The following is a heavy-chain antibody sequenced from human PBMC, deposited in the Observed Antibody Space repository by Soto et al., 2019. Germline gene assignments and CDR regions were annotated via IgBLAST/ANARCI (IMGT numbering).Heavy chain of an antibody. CDR3: AGEGGAEDCTNGVCYTDYYYMDV. V-gene: IGHV4-39*01. CDR2: IYYSGST. D-gene: IGHD2-8*01. Sequence: SETLSLTCTVSGGSISSSSYYWGWIRQPPGKGLEWIGSIYYSGSTYYNPSLKSRVTISVDTSKNQFSLKLSSVTAADTAVYYCAGEGGAEDCTNGVCYTDYYYMDVWGKGTTVTVSS. CDR1: GGSISSSSYY. J-gene: IGHJ6*03.